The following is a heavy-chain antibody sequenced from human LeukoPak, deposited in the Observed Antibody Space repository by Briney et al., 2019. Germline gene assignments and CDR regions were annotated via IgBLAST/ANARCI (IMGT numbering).Heavy chain of an antibody. CDR2: VFQLQTVRT. Sequence: SETLSLTCTVSGSSITSTYYWAWFRQPPEKGLEWIVTVFQLQTVRTFNNPSLESRVTMSLDTSQNQFSLNLTSVTAADTALYFCARVLNVPKLIDSWGQGTLVTVSS. V-gene: IGHV4-38-2*02. D-gene: IGHD3-10*02. CDR3: ARVLNVPKLIDS. CDR1: GSSITSTYY. J-gene: IGHJ4*02.